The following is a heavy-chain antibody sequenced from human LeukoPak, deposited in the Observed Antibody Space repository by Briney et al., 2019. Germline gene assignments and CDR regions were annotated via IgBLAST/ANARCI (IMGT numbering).Heavy chain of an antibody. Sequence: GRSLRLSCAASGFTFDDYAMHWVRQAPGKGLEWVSGISWNSGSIGYADSVKGRFTISRDNAKNSLYLQMNSLRAEDTALYYCAKDMGWDTTRGGAFDIWGQGTMVTVSS. V-gene: IGHV3-9*01. D-gene: IGHD1-26*01. CDR1: GFTFDDYA. CDR2: ISWNSGSI. CDR3: AKDMGWDTTRGGAFDI. J-gene: IGHJ3*02.